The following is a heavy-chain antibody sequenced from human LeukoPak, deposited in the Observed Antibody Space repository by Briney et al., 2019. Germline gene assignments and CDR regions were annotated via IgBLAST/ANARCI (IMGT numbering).Heavy chain of an antibody. CDR2: ISAYNGNT. V-gene: IGHV1-18*01. D-gene: IGHD3-10*01. CDR1: GYTFTSYG. Sequence: ASVKVSCTASGYTFTSYGISWVRQAPGQGLEWMGWISAYNGNTNYAQKLQGRVTMTTDTSTSTAYMELRSLRSDDTAVYYCARDRMVRGVSNYYYYYGMDVWGQGTTVTVSS. CDR3: ARDRMVRGVSNYYYYYGMDV. J-gene: IGHJ6*02.